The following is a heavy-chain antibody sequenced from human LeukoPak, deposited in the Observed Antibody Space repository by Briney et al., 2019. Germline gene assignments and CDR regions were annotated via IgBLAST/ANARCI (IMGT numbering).Heavy chain of an antibody. J-gene: IGHJ4*02. CDR1: GFTFSSYE. CDR3: ARDLWGPMGY. CDR2: ISSSGSTI. V-gene: IGHV3-48*03. D-gene: IGHD2/OR15-2a*01. Sequence: GGSLRLSCAASGFTFSSYEMNWVRQAPGKGLEWVSYISSSGSTIYYADSVKGRFTISRDNAKNSLYLQMNSLRAEDPAVYYCARDLWGPMGYWGQGTLATVSS.